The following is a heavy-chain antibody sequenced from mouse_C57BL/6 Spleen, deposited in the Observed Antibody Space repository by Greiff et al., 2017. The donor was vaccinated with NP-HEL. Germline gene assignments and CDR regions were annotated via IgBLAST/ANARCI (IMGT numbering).Heavy chain of an antibody. Sequence: VQLKQSGSELRSPGSSVKLSCKDFDSEVFPIAYMSWVRQKPGHGFEWIGGILPSIGRTIYGEKFEDKATLDADTLSNTAYLELNSLTSEDSAIYYCARPRYYGSSSYYYAMDYWGQGTSVTVSS. CDR2: ILPSIGRT. D-gene: IGHD1-1*01. CDR3: ARPRYYGSSSYYYAMDY. J-gene: IGHJ4*01. CDR1: DSEVFPIAY. V-gene: IGHV15-2*01.